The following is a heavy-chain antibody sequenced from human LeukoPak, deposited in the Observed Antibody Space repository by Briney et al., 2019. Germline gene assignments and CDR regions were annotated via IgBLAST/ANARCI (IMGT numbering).Heavy chain of an antibody. Sequence: SGGSLRLSCAASGFTFSSYWMSWVRQGPGKGLEWVANIKQDGSEKYYVDSVKGRFTISRDNAKNSLYLQMNSLRAEDTAVYYCARDARDCSGGSCYNDYWGQGTLVTVSS. CDR3: ARDARDCSGGSCYNDY. CDR1: GFTFSSYW. D-gene: IGHD2-15*01. CDR2: IKQDGSEK. V-gene: IGHV3-7*01. J-gene: IGHJ4*02.